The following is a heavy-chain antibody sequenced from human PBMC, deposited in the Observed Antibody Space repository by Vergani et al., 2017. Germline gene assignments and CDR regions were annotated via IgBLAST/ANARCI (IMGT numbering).Heavy chain of an antibody. CDR3: ARSPPDYDFWCDY. V-gene: IGHV1-2*02. CDR2: INPNSGST. Sequence: QVQLVQSGAEVKKPGASVKVSCKASGYTFTGYYMHWVRQAPGQGLEWMGWINPNSGSTNYAQKFQGRVTMTRDTSISTAYMELRSLRSDDTAVYYCARSPPDYDFWCDYWGQGTLVTVSS. CDR1: GYTFTGYY. D-gene: IGHD3-3*01. J-gene: IGHJ4*02.